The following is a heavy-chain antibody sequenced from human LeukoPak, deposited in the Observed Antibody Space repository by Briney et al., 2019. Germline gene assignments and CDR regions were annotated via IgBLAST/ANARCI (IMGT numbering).Heavy chain of an antibody. CDR3: AGGSGRTFDY. J-gene: IGHJ4*02. V-gene: IGHV2-5*02. Sequence: KESGPTLVKPTQTLTLTCSLSGFSVSTSGVGVGWIRQPPGKALEWLAIIYWDDDKRYSPSLKSRLTITKDTSKNQVVLTTTNMDPVDTGTYYCAGGSGRTFDYWGQGTLVTVSS. CDR1: GFSVSTSGVG. CDR2: IYWDDDK. D-gene: IGHD6-19*01.